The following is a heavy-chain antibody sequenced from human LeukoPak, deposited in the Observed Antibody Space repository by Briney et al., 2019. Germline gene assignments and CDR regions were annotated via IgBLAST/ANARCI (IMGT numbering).Heavy chain of an antibody. CDR3: AKEQGYSGYGQLDY. CDR1: GFTFSSYG. V-gene: IGHV3-30*18. J-gene: IGHJ4*02. D-gene: IGHD5-12*01. CDR2: ISYDGSNK. Sequence: GGSLRLSCAASGFTFSSYGMHWVRQAPGKGLEWVALISYDGSNKYYADSVKGRFTISRDNSKNTLYLQMNSLRAEDTAVYYCAKEQGYSGYGQLDYWGQGTLVTVSS.